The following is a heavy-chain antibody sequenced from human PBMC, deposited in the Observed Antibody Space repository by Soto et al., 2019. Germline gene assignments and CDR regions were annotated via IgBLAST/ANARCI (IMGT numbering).Heavy chain of an antibody. V-gene: IGHV1-69*13. J-gene: IGHJ6*03. CDR2: IIPIFGTA. CDR1: GGTFSSYA. Sequence: SVKVSCKASGGTFSSYAISWVRQAPGQGLEWMGGIIPIFGTANYAQKFQGRVTITADESTSTAYMELSSLRSEDTAVYYCARDVGTMVRGRGHYYYYYMDVWGKGTTVTVSS. CDR3: ARDVGTMVRGRGHYYYYYMDV. D-gene: IGHD3-10*01.